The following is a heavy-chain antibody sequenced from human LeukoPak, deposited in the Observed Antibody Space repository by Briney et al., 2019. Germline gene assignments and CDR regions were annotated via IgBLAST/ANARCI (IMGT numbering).Heavy chain of an antibody. CDR3: ARWLSGGDYYYYMDV. D-gene: IGHD3-10*01. Sequence: GGSLRLSCAASGFTFTSCAMTWVRQAPGKGLEWVSLISGSGGTTYYADSVKGRFTISRDNAKNSLYLQMNSLRAEDTAVYYCARWLSGGDYYYYMDVWGKGTTVTVSS. CDR2: ISGSGGTT. J-gene: IGHJ6*03. V-gene: IGHV3-23*01. CDR1: GFTFTSCA.